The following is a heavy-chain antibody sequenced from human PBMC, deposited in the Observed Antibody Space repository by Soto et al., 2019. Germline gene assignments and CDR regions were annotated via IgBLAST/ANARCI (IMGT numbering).Heavy chain of an antibody. CDR2: IYYSGST. J-gene: IGHJ6*02. CDR3: ASNDYSNYAEGNYYYYGMDV. D-gene: IGHD4-4*01. CDR1: GGSISSSSYY. Sequence: QLQLQESGPGLVKPSETLSLTCTVSGGSISSSSYYWGWIRQPPGKGLEWIGSIYYSGSTYYNPSLKSRVTISVDTSKNQFSLKLSSVTAADTAVYYCASNDYSNYAEGNYYYYGMDVWGQGTTVTVSS. V-gene: IGHV4-39*01.